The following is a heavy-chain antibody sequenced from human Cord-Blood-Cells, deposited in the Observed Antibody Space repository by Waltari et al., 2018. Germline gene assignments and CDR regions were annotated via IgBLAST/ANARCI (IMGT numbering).Heavy chain of an antibody. V-gene: IGHV4-38-2*01. CDR2: SYHSGST. Sequence: QVQLQESGPGLVKPSETLSLTCAVSGYSISSGYYWGWIRQPPGKGLEWIGSSYHSGSTYSTPALKSRVTISVDTSKNQFSLKLSSVTAADTAVYYCASIGTRHWYFDLWGRGTLVTVSS. D-gene: IGHD6-6*01. J-gene: IGHJ2*01. CDR1: GYSISSGYY. CDR3: ASIGTRHWYFDL.